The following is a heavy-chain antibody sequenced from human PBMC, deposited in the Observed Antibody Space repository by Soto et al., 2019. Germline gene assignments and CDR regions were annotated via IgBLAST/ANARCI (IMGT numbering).Heavy chain of an antibody. Sequence: GGSLRLSCAASGFTFSSYGMHWVRQAPGKGLEWVAVISYDGSNKYYADSVKGRFTISRDNSKNTLYLQMNSLRAEDTAVYYCAKDLVGIQLWFLDYWGQGTLVTVSS. J-gene: IGHJ4*02. V-gene: IGHV3-30*18. CDR2: ISYDGSNK. D-gene: IGHD5-18*01. CDR3: AKDLVGIQLWFLDY. CDR1: GFTFSSYG.